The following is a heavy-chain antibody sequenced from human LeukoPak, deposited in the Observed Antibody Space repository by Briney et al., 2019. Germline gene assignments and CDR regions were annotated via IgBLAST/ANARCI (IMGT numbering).Heavy chain of an antibody. CDR2: IIPILGTA. D-gene: IGHD6-6*01. CDR1: GGTFSSYA. V-gene: IGHV1-69*13. CDR3: ARTARAYSSSYDFDY. J-gene: IGHJ4*02. Sequence: SVKVSCKASGGTFSSYAISWVRQAPGQGLEWMGGIIPILGTANYAQKFQGRVTITADESTSTAYMELSSLRSEDTAVYYCARTARAYSSSYDFDYWGQGTLVTVSS.